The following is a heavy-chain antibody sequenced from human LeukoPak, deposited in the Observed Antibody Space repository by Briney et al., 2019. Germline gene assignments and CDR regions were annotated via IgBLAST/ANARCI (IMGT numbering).Heavy chain of an antibody. Sequence: SETLSLTCAVYGGSFSGYYWSWLRQPPGKGLEWIGEINHSGSTNYNPSLKSRVTISVDTYKHEFSLKKSYVTAAGTPVYYFARGRITIFVVVSFGDFDTWGQGKMFTVSS. CDR1: GGSFSGYY. CDR3: ARGRITIFVVVSFGDFDT. D-gene: IGHD3-3*01. V-gene: IGHV4-34*01. J-gene: IGHJ3*02. CDR2: INHSGST.